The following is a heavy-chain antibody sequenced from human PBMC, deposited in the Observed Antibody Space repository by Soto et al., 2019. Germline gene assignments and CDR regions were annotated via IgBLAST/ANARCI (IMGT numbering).Heavy chain of an antibody. CDR3: ARERVVVAAGVYYYYGMDV. D-gene: IGHD2-15*01. J-gene: IGHJ6*02. CDR1: GGSFSGYY. V-gene: IGHV4-34*01. Sequence: PSETLSLTCAVYGGSFSGYYWSWIRQPPGKGLEWIGEFNHSGSTNYNPSLKSRVTISVDTSKNQFSLKLSSVTAADTAVYYCARERVVVAAGVYYYYGMDVWGQGTTVTVSS. CDR2: FNHSGST.